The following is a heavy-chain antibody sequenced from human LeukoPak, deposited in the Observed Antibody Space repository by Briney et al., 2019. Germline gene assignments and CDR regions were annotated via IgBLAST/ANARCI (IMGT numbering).Heavy chain of an antibody. J-gene: IGHJ4*02. V-gene: IGHV1-18*01. CDR3: ARGMVTAYYYDSSGYYPNDY. CDR1: GYIFTSYG. Sequence: ASVKVSCKASGYIFTSYGVTWVRQAPGQGLEWMGWISVYNGNTNYAQKLQGRVTMTTDISTSTACMELRSLRSGDTAVYYCARGMVTAYYYDSSGYYPNDYWGQGTLVTVSS. CDR2: ISVYNGNT. D-gene: IGHD3-22*01.